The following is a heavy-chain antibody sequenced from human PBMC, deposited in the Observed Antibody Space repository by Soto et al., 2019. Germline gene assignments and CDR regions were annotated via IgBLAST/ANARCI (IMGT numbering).Heavy chain of an antibody. CDR1: GGSISSPSYN. CDR3: ATVASTHFDS. D-gene: IGHD1-1*01. CDR2: FFYGGRT. Sequence: QVQLQQSGPGLLKPSETLSLTCTVSGGSISSPSYNWGWVRQPPGKGPEWIGSFFYGGRTHYSPSLESRLSISVDTARSHVSLILTSVTAADTSVYYCATVASTHFDSWGQGALVVVSS. J-gene: IGHJ4*02. V-gene: IGHV4-39*02.